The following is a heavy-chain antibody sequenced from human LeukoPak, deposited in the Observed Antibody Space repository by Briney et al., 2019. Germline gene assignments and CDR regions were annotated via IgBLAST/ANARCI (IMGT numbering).Heavy chain of an antibody. Sequence: SGGSLRLSCAASGFTFSSYGMHWVRQAPGKGLEWVAVIWYDGSNKHYAGSVKGRFTISRDNSKNTLYLQMNSLRAEDTAVYYCARESGRYCSSTSCYRFDPWGQGTLVTVSS. J-gene: IGHJ5*02. CDR3: ARESGRYCSSTSCYRFDP. V-gene: IGHV3-33*01. D-gene: IGHD2-2*02. CDR2: IWYDGSNK. CDR1: GFTFSSYG.